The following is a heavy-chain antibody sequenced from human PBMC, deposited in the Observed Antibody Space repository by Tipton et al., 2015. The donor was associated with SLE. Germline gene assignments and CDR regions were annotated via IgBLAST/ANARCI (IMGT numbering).Heavy chain of an antibody. V-gene: IGHV4-59*01. CDR1: DGSISGYY. Sequence: LRLSCTVSDGSISGYYWSWIRQPPGKGLEWIGYVYFDGSTNYNPSLKSRVTISVDTSKNQFSLKLKSVSAADTAVYFCAGATIELPLYYFDSWGQGSLVTVSS. D-gene: IGHD2-21*01. CDR3: AGATIELPLYYFDS. J-gene: IGHJ4*02. CDR2: VYFDGST.